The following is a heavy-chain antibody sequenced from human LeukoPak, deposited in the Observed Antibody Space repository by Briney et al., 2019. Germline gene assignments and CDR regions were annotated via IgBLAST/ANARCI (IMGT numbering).Heavy chain of an antibody. V-gene: IGHV3-7*01. Sequence: GGSLRLSCAASGFTFSSYWMSWVRQAPGKGLEWVANIKQDGSEKYYVDSVKGRFTISRDNAKNSLYLQMNSLRAEDTAVYYCASEREYWGSTSCHYYFDYWGQGTLVTVSS. CDR2: IKQDGSEK. CDR3: ASEREYWGSTSCHYYFDY. CDR1: GFTFSSYW. D-gene: IGHD2-2*01. J-gene: IGHJ4*02.